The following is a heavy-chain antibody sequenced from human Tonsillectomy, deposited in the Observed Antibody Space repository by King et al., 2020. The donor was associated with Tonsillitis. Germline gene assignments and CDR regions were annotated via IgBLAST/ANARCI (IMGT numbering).Heavy chain of an antibody. CDR1: GFTFSNYW. Sequence: VQLVESGGGLVQPGGSLRLSCAAYGFTFSNYWMTWVRQAPGKGLEWVANIKHDGSDKYYVDSVKGRFTISRDNAKNSLLLQMNSLRVEDTAVYYCARHGQRAVLDYWGQGTLVTVSS. D-gene: IGHD6-19*01. CDR3: ARHGQRAVLDY. J-gene: IGHJ4*02. CDR2: IKHDGSDK. V-gene: IGHV3-7*01.